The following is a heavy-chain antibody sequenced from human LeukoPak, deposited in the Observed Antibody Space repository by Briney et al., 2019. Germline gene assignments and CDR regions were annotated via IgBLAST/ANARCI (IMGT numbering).Heavy chain of an antibody. CDR3: ARSGGDSVDY. Sequence: KFQGRVTITRDTSASTAYMELSGLRSEDTAVYYCARSGGDSVDYWGQGTLVTVSS. V-gene: IGHV1-3*01. J-gene: IGHJ4*02. D-gene: IGHD2-21*02.